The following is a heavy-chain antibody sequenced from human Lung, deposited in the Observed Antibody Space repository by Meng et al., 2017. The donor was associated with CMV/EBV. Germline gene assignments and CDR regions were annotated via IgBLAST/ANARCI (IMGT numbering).Heavy chain of an antibody. D-gene: IGHD1-20*01. CDR2: ISTSNSYI. CDR3: ARGTANIIGSEYPLAY. V-gene: IGHV3-21*01. CDR1: GFTFSSYS. J-gene: IGHJ4*02. Sequence: GESLKISCAASGFTFSSYSMNWVRQAPGKGLEWVSSISTSNSYIYYRDSVKGRFTISRDNARKSLFLQMSGLRAEDTAVYYCARGTANIIGSEYPLAYWGQGXLVTVSS.